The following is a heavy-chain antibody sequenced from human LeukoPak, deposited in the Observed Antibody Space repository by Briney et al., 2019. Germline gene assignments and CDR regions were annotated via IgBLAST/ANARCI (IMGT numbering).Heavy chain of an antibody. CDR1: AFTFSNYW. CDR3: AKESMWFGESNPFDY. V-gene: IGHV3-74*01. D-gene: IGHD3-10*01. J-gene: IGHJ4*02. CDR2: INDHGTST. Sequence: GGSLRLSCAASAFTFSNYWMHWVRQAPGKGLVWVSRINDHGTSTNYADSVKGRFTISRDNAKNTLYVQMNSLRAEDTAVYYCAKESMWFGESNPFDYWGQGTLVTVSS.